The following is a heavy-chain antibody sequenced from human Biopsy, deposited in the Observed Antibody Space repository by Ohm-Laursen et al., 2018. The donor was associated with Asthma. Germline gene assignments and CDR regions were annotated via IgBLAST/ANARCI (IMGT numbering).Heavy chain of an antibody. CDR1: GFAVSRDH. CDR2: TYSDGTS. J-gene: IGHJ4*02. V-gene: IGHV3-53*01. Sequence: SLRLSCAASGFAVSRDHMFWVRQAPGKGLERVSVTYSDGTSHTADSVRGRFTISRDYSKNTLYLQMHSLRAEDAAVYYCARGDSSNWSHYYFDYWGQGTLVTVSS. CDR3: ARGDSSNWSHYYFDY. D-gene: IGHD3-22*01.